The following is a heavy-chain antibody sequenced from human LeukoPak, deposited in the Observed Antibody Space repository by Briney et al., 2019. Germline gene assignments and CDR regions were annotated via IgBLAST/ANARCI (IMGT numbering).Heavy chain of an antibody. Sequence: TGGSLRLSCAASGFTFSSYAMSWVRQAPGKGLEWVSAISGSGGSTYYADSVKGRFTISRDNSKNTLYLQMNSLRAEDTAVYYCAREALYYDILTGYHRGDNFDYWGQGTLVTVSS. D-gene: IGHD3-9*01. CDR1: GFTFSSYA. J-gene: IGHJ4*02. V-gene: IGHV3-23*01. CDR2: ISGSGGST. CDR3: AREALYYDILTGYHRGDNFDY.